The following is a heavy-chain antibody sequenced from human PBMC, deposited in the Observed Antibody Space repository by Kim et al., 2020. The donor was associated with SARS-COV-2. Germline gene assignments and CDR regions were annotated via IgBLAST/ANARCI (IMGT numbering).Heavy chain of an antibody. D-gene: IGHD3-10*01. CDR3: ARVRAELYGKLCFGDEDY. V-gene: IGHV3-48*03. J-gene: IGHJ4*02. Sequence: GGSLRLSCAASGFTFSSYEMNWVRQAPGKGLEWVSYISSSGSTIYYADSVKGRFTISRDNAKNSLYLQMNSLRAEDTAVYYCARVRAELYGKLCFGDEDYWGQGTLVTVSS. CDR2: ISSSGSTI. CDR1: GFTFSSYE.